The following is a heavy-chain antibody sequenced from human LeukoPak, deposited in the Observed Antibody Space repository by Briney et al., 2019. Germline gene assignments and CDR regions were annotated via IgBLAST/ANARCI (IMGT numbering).Heavy chain of an antibody. CDR1: AFIFSGHW. J-gene: IGHJ4*02. V-gene: IGHV3-7*03. CDR2: IKEDGSEK. D-gene: IGHD6-13*01. Sequence: GGSLRLSCEGSAFIFSGHWMNWVRQAPGQGLEWVASIKEDGSEKHYVDSVKGRFTISRDNGKNSLYLQMNSLRAEDTAVYYCARDSGWWRFDFWGQGTLVTVSS. CDR3: ARDSGWWRFDF.